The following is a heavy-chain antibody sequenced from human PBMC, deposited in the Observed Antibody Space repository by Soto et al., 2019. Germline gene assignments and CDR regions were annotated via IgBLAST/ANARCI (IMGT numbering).Heavy chain of an antibody. Sequence: LSLTCAVSGYSISSGYYWGWIRQPPGKGLEWIGSIYHSGSTYYNPSLKSRVTISVDTSKNQFSLKLSSVTAADTAVYYCASTSDYDFWSGANYYFDYWGQGTLVTVSS. CDR2: IYHSGST. D-gene: IGHD3-3*01. CDR1: GYSISSGYY. CDR3: ASTSDYDFWSGANYYFDY. V-gene: IGHV4-38-2*01. J-gene: IGHJ4*02.